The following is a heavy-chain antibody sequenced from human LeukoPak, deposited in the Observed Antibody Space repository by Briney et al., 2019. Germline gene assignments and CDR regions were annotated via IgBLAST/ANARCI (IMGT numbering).Heavy chain of an antibody. V-gene: IGHV1-3*01. CDR2: INAGNGNT. J-gene: IGHJ4*01. CDR3: ARGNVVPAVIDY. D-gene: IGHD2-2*01. Sequence: ASENVSCKASGYTFTSYAMHLLRQAPGQRLEWMGWINAGNGNTKYSQKFQGRVTITRDTSASTAYMELSSLRSEDTTVYYCARGNVVPAVIDYWGHGTLVTVSS. CDR1: GYTFTSYA.